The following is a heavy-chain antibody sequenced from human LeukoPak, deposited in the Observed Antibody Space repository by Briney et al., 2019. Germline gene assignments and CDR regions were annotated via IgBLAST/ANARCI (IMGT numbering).Heavy chain of an antibody. Sequence: ASVKVSCKASGYTFTSYGISWVRQAPGQGLEWMGWISAYNGNTNYAQKLQGRVTMTTDTSTSTAYMELRSLRSDDTAVYYCARDSALSRLACMVRGVRPLDYWGQGTLVTVSS. CDR3: ARDSALSRLACMVRGVRPLDY. CDR1: GYTFTSYG. CDR2: ISAYNGNT. D-gene: IGHD3-10*01. V-gene: IGHV1-18*04. J-gene: IGHJ4*02.